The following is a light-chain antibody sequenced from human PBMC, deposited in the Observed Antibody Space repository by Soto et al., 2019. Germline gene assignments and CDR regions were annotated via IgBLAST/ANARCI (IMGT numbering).Light chain of an antibody. Sequence: AIQLSQSPSSLSACVGDRVTITCRASQGISSALAWYQQKPGKAPKLLSYDASSLESGVPSRFSGSGSGTDFTLTISSLQPEDFASYSWQQFNSYQLTFGGGTKVDIK. J-gene: IGKJ4*01. CDR2: DAS. CDR3: QQFNSYQLT. CDR1: QGISSA. V-gene: IGKV1-13*02.